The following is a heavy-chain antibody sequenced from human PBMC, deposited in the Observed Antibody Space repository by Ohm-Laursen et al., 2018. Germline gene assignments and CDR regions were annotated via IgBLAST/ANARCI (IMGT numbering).Heavy chain of an antibody. J-gene: IGHJ5*02. CDR3: ARGLWWFDP. CDR1: GGSISGYF. Sequence: GTLSLTCTVSGGSISGYFWGWIRQPPGKGLEWIGTIYHSGSTYYNPSLKSRVTISVDTSKNQFSLKLSSVTAADTALYYCARGLWWFDPWGQGTLVTVSS. V-gene: IGHV4-38-2*02. CDR2: IYHSGST.